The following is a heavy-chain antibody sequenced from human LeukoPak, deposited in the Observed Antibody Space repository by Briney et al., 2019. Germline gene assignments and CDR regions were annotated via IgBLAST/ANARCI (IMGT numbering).Heavy chain of an antibody. D-gene: IGHD2-2*01. Sequence: SETLSLTCTVSGGSISSSSYYWGWIRQPPGKGLEWIGSIYYSGSTNYNPSLKSRVTISVDTSKNQFSLKLSSVTAADTAVYYCARHLNENCSSTSCYGYYYGMDVWGQGTTVTVSS. CDR2: IYYSGST. V-gene: IGHV4-39*01. J-gene: IGHJ6*02. CDR1: GGSISSSSYY. CDR3: ARHLNENCSSTSCYGYYYGMDV.